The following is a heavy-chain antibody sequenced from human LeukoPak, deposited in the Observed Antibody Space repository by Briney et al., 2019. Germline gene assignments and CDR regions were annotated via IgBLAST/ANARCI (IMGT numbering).Heavy chain of an antibody. Sequence: GGSLRLSCAGSGFIFSNNWMSWVRQAPGKGLEWVANIKGDGSETYYVDSVKGRFTISRDNAKNSLYLQMNSLRAEDTAVYYCAGYNWFDPWGQGTLVTVSS. J-gene: IGHJ5*02. CDR1: GFIFSNNW. CDR2: IKGDGSET. D-gene: IGHD6-13*01. CDR3: AGYNWFDP. V-gene: IGHV3-7*01.